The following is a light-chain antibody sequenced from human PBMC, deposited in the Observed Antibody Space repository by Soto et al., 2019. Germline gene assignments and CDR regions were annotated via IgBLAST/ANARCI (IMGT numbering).Light chain of an antibody. Sequence: QSALTQPASVSGSPGQSITISCTGTSSDVGGYNYVSWYQQHPGKAPKLIIYEVNNRPSGVSDRFSASKSGNTASLTISGLQTEDEAEYYCSSWTTSDPYVFGTGTKV. J-gene: IGLJ1*01. V-gene: IGLV2-14*01. CDR2: EVN. CDR3: SSWTTSDPYV. CDR1: SSDVGGYNY.